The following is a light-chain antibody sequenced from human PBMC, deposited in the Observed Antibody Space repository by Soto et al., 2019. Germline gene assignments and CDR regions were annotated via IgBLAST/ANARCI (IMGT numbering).Light chain of an antibody. CDR1: QTIYSN. Sequence: IVMTHSPATLSVCKGERATLSCRAGQTIYSNVAWYQQRPGQAPRLLIYGASSRATGIPDRFSGSGSGTDFTLTISRLEPEDFAVYYCQQYGSSPQTFGQGTKVDIK. CDR3: QQYGSSPQT. CDR2: GAS. J-gene: IGKJ1*01. V-gene: IGKV3-20*01.